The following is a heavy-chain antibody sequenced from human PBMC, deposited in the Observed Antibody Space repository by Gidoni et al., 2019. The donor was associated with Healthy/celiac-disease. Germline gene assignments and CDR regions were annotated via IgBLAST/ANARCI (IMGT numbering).Heavy chain of an antibody. J-gene: IGHJ4*02. CDR3: AKDIGIAVVGFFDY. V-gene: IGHV3-9*01. CDR1: GFTFDDYA. Sequence: EVQLVDSGGGLLQPGRSLSLSCAASGFTFDDYAMHWVRQAPGKGLEWVSGISWNSGSIGYADSVKGRFTISRDNAKNSLYLQMNSLRAEDTALYYCAKDIGIAVVGFFDYWGQGTLVTVSS. CDR2: ISWNSGSI. D-gene: IGHD6-19*01.